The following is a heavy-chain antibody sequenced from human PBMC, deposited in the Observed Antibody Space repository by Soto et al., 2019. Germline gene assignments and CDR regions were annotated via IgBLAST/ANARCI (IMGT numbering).Heavy chain of an antibody. Sequence: SVKVSCKASGGTFSSYTISWVRQAPGQGLEWMGRIIPILGIANYAQKFQGRVTITADKSTSTAYMELSSLRSEDTAVYYCARGHSQFGWFDPWGQGTLVTVSS. V-gene: IGHV1-69*02. CDR2: IIPILGIA. J-gene: IGHJ5*02. CDR3: ARGHSQFGWFDP. D-gene: IGHD3-10*01. CDR1: GGTFSSYT.